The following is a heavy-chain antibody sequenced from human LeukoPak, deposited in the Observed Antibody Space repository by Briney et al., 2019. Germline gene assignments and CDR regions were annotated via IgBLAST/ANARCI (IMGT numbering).Heavy chain of an antibody. CDR3: ARNWGFRWEPLGAFDI. CDR2: ISSSSSYT. CDR1: GFTFSDYY. D-gene: IGHD1-26*01. J-gene: IGHJ3*02. V-gene: IGHV3-11*03. Sequence: PGGSLRLSCAASGFTFSDYYMSWIRQAPGKGLEWVPYISSSSSYTNYADSVKGRFTISRDNAKNSLYLQMNSLRAEDTAVYYCARNWGFRWEPLGAFDIWGQGTMVTVSS.